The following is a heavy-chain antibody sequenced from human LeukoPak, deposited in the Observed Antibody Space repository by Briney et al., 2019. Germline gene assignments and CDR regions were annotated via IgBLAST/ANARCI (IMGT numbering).Heavy chain of an antibody. J-gene: IGHJ5*02. D-gene: IGHD5-18*01. CDR2: IYHSGST. Sequence: SETLSLTCAVSGYSISSGYYWGWIRQPPGKGLERIGSIYHSGSTYYNPSLKSRVTISVDTSKNQFSLKLSSVTAADTAVYYCARDLRYSYGQSNWFDPWGQGTLVTVSS. V-gene: IGHV4-38-2*02. CDR1: GYSISSGYY. CDR3: ARDLRYSYGQSNWFDP.